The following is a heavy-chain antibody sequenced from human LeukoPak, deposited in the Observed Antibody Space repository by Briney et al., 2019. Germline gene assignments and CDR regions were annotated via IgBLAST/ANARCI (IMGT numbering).Heavy chain of an antibody. J-gene: IGHJ3*02. V-gene: IGHV5-51*01. CDR3: AGHRSYRMVRGLDDAFDI. CDR2: IYPADSDT. D-gene: IGHD3-10*01. CDR1: GYSFANHW. Sequence: GESLEISCKGFGYSFANHWIGWVRQMPGKGLEWMGIIYPADSDTRYGPAFQGQGTMSADKSINTAYLQWSSLEASDTAMYYCAGHRSYRMVRGLDDAFDIWGQGTMVTVSS.